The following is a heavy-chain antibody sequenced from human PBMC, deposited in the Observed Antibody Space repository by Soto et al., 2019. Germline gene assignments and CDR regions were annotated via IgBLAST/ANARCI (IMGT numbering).Heavy chain of an antibody. Sequence: ASVKVSCKASGGTFSSYAISWVRQAPGQGLEWMGGIIPIFGTANYAQKFQGRVTITADKSTSTAYMELSSLRSEDTAVYYRARDLFGYSSGWYWFDPWGQGTLVTVSS. J-gene: IGHJ5*02. D-gene: IGHD6-19*01. CDR3: ARDLFGYSSGWYWFDP. V-gene: IGHV1-69*06. CDR2: IIPIFGTA. CDR1: GGTFSSYA.